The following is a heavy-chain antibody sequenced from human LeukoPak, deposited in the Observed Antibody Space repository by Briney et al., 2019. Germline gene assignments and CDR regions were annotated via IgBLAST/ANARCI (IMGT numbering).Heavy chain of an antibody. CDR1: GVSISSGDYY. CDR2: MYYSGST. Sequence: PSQTLSLTCTVSGVSISSGDYYWSWIRQPPGKGLEWIGYMYYSGSTYYNPSLKSRLTISLDTSKNQFSLKLSSVAAADTAVYYCARPYYYDSRIDPWGQGTLVTVSS. J-gene: IGHJ5*02. V-gene: IGHV4-30-4*01. CDR3: ARPYYYDSRIDP. D-gene: IGHD3-22*01.